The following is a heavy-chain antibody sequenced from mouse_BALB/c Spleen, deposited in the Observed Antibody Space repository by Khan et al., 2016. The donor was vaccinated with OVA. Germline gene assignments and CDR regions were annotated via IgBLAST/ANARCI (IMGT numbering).Heavy chain of an antibody. V-gene: IGHV1S136*01. CDR2: IYPFNDDT. Sequence: VQLKQSGPELVKPGASVKMSCKASGYTFTSYVMHWVKQKPGLGLEWIGYIYPFNDDTKYNEKFKGKATLTSDKSSSTAYMELSSLTSEDSAVYYGDPVGNYYGSFAYWGQGTLVTVSA. CDR1: GYTFTSYV. CDR3: DPVGNYYGSFAY. J-gene: IGHJ3*01. D-gene: IGHD1-1*01.